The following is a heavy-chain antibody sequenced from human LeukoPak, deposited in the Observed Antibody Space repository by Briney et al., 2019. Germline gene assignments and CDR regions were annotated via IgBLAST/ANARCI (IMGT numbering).Heavy chain of an antibody. Sequence: SETLSLTCTVSGGSICAYYWTWIRQPPGKGLEWIGRIYYTGSTTYNPSLRSRVTMSVDTPKAQFSLNLSSVTAADTAIYFCARGFTGIGWFDPWGQGMQVTVSS. V-gene: IGHV4-4*07. CDR1: GGSICAYY. J-gene: IGHJ5*02. CDR3: ARGFTGIGWFDP. CDR2: IYYTGST. D-gene: IGHD2-15*01.